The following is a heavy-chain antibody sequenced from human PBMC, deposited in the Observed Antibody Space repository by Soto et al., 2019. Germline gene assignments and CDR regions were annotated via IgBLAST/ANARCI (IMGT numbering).Heavy chain of an antibody. CDR3: ARIQLWLRTLDY. CDR1: GGSFSGYY. J-gene: IGHJ4*02. D-gene: IGHD5-18*01. V-gene: IGHV4-34*01. CDR2: INHSGST. Sequence: PSETLSLTCAVYGGSFSGYYWSWIRQPPGKGLEWIGEINHSGSTNYNPSLKSRVTISVDTSKNQFSLKLSSVTAADTAVYYCARIQLWLRTLDYWGQGTLVTAPQ.